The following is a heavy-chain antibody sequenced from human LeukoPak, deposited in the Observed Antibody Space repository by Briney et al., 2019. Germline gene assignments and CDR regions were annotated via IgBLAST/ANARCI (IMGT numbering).Heavy chain of an antibody. J-gene: IGHJ4*02. CDR1: GFTFDDYG. D-gene: IGHD6-13*01. V-gene: IGHV3-20*04. CDR2: INWNGGST. CDR3: ARGLSRYSSSWLLFDY. Sequence: PGGSLRLSCAASGFTFDDYGMSWVRQAPGKGLEWVTGINWNGGSTGYADSVKGRFTISRDNAKNSLYLQMNSLRAEDTALYYCARGLSRYSSSWLLFDYWGQGTLVTVSS.